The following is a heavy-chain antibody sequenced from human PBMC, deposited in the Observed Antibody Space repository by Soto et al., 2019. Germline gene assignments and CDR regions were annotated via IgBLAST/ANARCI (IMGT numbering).Heavy chain of an antibody. CDR2: INSDGTRI. D-gene: IGHD1-7*01. J-gene: IGHJ4*02. CDR3: ARAGDWNYVQDF. V-gene: IGHV3-74*01. Sequence: GGSLRLSCAASGFTFTNYRIHWVRQAPGKGLVWVARINSDGTRINYADSVKGRFTIPRDNAKNTVFLQMNSLRDEDSAVYFCARAGDWNYVQDFWGQGTLVTVSS. CDR1: GFTFTNYR.